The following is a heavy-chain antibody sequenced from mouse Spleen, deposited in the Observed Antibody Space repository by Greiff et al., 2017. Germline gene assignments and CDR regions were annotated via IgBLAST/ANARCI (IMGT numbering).Heavy chain of an antibody. Sequence: QVQLQQPGAELVKPGASVKMSCKASGYTFTSYWITWVKQRPGQGLEWIGDIYPGSGSTNYNEKFKSKATLTVDTSSSTAYMQLSSLTSEDSAVYYCARFYRYEGYYAMDYWGQGTSVTVSS. CDR2: IYPGSGST. V-gene: IGHV1-55*01. CDR3: ARFYRYEGYYAMDY. D-gene: IGHD2-14*01. CDR1: GYTFTSYW. J-gene: IGHJ4*01.